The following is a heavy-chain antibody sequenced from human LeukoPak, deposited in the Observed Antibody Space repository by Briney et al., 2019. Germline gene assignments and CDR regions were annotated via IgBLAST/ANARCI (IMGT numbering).Heavy chain of an antibody. V-gene: IGHV1-8*03. CDR2: MNPNSGNT. J-gene: IGHJ5*02. D-gene: IGHD2-21*01. Sequence: ASVKVSCKASGGTFSSYAISWVRQATGQGLEWMGWMNPNSGNTGYAQKFQGRVTITRNTSISTAYMELSSLRSEDTAVYYCAREVVIAPSWWFDPWGQGTLVTVSS. CDR1: GGTFSSYA. CDR3: AREVVIAPSWWFDP.